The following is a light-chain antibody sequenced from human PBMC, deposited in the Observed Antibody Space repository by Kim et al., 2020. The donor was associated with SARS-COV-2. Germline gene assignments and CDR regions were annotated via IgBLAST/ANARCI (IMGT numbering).Light chain of an antibody. Sequence: SASVGDRVTSTCRASQGVAKDLAWFQQEPGKAPKSLIYGASSLQSGVPSRFSGSGSGTEFTLTITSLQPEDFATYFCQQYKSYPLTFGGGTKLEI. J-gene: IGKJ4*01. V-gene: IGKV1-16*01. CDR3: QQYKSYPLT. CDR1: QGVAKD. CDR2: GAS.